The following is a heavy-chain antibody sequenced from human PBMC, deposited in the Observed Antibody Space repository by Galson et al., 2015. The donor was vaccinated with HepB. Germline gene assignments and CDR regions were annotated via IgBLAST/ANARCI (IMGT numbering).Heavy chain of an antibody. V-gene: IGHV3-23*01. Sequence: SLRLSCAASGFTFSSYAMSWVRQAPGKGLEWVSAISGSGGSTYYADSVKGRFTISTDNSKNTLYLQMNSLRAEDTAVYYCAKETYSNYVFDYWGQGTLVTVSS. CDR1: GFTFSSYA. J-gene: IGHJ4*02. D-gene: IGHD4-11*01. CDR2: ISGSGGST. CDR3: AKETYSNYVFDY.